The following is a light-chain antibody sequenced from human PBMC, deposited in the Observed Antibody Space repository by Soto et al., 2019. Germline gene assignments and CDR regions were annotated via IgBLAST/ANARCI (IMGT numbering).Light chain of an antibody. CDR2: DAS. CDR1: QSISTY. CDR3: QQRYVWLT. Sequence: IVLTQSPATLSLSPGERATLSCRAGQSISTYLAWYQQKSGQAPRLLIYDASNRATGTPARFSDSGSGTDFTLTISSLEPEDSAVYYCQQRYVWLTFGGGTKVEIK. V-gene: IGKV3-11*01. J-gene: IGKJ4*01.